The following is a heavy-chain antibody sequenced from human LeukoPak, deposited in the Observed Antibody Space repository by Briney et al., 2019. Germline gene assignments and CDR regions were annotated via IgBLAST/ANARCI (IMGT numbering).Heavy chain of an antibody. CDR1: GFTFSSYA. CDR2: ISGSGGST. D-gene: IGHD6-13*01. J-gene: IGHJ4*02. Sequence: PGGSLRLSCAASGFTFSSYAMSWVRQAPGKGLEWVSAISGSGGSTYYADSVKGRFTISRDNSKNTLYLQMNSLRAEDTAVYYFAKASRGSWSSDYWGQGTLVTVSS. V-gene: IGHV3-23*01. CDR3: AKASRGSWSSDY.